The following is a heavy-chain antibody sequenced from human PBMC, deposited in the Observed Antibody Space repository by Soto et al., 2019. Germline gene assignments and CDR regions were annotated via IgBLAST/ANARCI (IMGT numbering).Heavy chain of an antibody. D-gene: IGHD5-12*01. CDR3: ARRRVGYKGHWFDG. CDR1: GGSISSYY. Sequence: QVQLQESGPGLVTPSETLSLTCTVSGGSISSYYWSWIRQPPGKGLEWIGYIYDSGSTNYNPSLKSRVTISVETSKNQFSLRLSSVTAADTAVYYCARRRVGYKGHWFDGWGQGTLFTVSS. V-gene: IGHV4-59*08. J-gene: IGHJ5*02. CDR2: IYDSGST.